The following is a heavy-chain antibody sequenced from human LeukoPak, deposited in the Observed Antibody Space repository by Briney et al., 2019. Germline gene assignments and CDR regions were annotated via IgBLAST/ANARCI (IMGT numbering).Heavy chain of an antibody. CDR2: VYTSGTT. J-gene: IGHJ5*02. D-gene: IGHD3-10*01. Sequence: SSETLSLTCTVSGGSIRGYYWSWFRQPAGKGLEWLGRVYTSGTTNYNPSLKSRVTMSVDTSKNQFSLKLNSMTAADTAVYYCARGFGHPWGQGTLVTVSS. CDR3: ARGFGHP. CDR1: GGSIRGYY. V-gene: IGHV4-4*07.